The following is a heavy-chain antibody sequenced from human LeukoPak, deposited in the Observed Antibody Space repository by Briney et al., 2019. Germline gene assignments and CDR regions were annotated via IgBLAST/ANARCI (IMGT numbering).Heavy chain of an antibody. CDR1: GFTSSSYA. D-gene: IGHD3-10*01. CDR3: ARDFGRITMVRGVFYYYGMDV. J-gene: IGHJ6*02. Sequence: GGSLRLSCAASGFTSSSYAMHWVRQAPGKGLEWVAVISYDGSNKYYADSVKGRFTISRDNSKNTLYLQMNSLRAEDTAVYYCARDFGRITMVRGVFYYYGMDVWGQGTTVTVSS. CDR2: ISYDGSNK. V-gene: IGHV3-30-3*01.